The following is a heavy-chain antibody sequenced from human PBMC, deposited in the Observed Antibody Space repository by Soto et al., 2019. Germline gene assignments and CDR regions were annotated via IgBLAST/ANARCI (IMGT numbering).Heavy chain of an antibody. Sequence: PGGSLRLSCAASGFTFDDYAMHWVRQAPGKGLEWVSGISWNSGSIGYADSVKGRFTISRDNAKNSLYLQMNSLRAEDTALYYCAKDTTYDILTGPADYWGQGTLVTVSS. CDR2: ISWNSGSI. J-gene: IGHJ4*02. D-gene: IGHD3-9*01. CDR1: GFTFDDYA. CDR3: AKDTTYDILTGPADY. V-gene: IGHV3-9*01.